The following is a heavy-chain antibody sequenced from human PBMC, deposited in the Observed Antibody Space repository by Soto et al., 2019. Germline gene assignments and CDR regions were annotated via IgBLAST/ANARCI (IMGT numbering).Heavy chain of an antibody. J-gene: IGHJ4*02. D-gene: IGHD5-12*01. CDR2: IRSKANSYAT. CDR1: GFTFSGSA. CDR3: TRQRDGYNWYPSY. Sequence: EVQLVESGGGLVQPGGSLKLSCAASGFTFSGSAMHWVRQASGKGLEWVGRIRSKANSYATAYAASVKGRFTISRDDSKNTAYLQMNSLKTEDTAVYYCTRQRDGYNWYPSYWGQGTLVTVSS. V-gene: IGHV3-73*02.